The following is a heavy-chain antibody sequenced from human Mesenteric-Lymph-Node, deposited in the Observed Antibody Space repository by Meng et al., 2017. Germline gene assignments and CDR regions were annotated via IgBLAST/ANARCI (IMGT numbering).Heavy chain of an antibody. Sequence: QVHLVQSGAEWKKAGASARVSCKASGYSFPSYGISGVRQAPGQGLEWMGWTSAYNGNTNYAQKLQGRLTLTADTSTSTDYMELRSLTSDDTAVYDCASDGYYYDRCGYTYWGQGTLVTVSS. D-gene: IGHD3-22*01. J-gene: IGHJ4*02. V-gene: IGHV1-18*01. CDR2: TSAYNGNT. CDR3: ASDGYYYDRCGYTY. CDR1: GYSFPSYG.